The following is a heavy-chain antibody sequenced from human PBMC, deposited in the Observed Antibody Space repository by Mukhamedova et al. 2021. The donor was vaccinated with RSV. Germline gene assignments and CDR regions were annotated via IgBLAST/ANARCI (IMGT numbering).Heavy chain of an antibody. Sequence: AEYMGGRFTISRDDSKNMVYLQMNSLRADDTAVYFCAREMTEVYLNWFDPWGQGTLVIVSS. V-gene: IGHV3-30*07. D-gene: IGHD3-16*02. CDR3: AREMTEVYLNWFDP. J-gene: IGHJ5*02.